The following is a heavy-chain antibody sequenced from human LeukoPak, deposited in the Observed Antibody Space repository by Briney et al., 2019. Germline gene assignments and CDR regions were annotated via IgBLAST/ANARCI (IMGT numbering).Heavy chain of an antibody. V-gene: IGHV4-38-2*02. D-gene: IGHD1-26*01. CDR2: IYHSGST. Sequence: SETLSLTCTVSGYSISGGYYWGWIRQPPGKGLEWIGSIYHSGSTYYNPSLKSRVTISVDTSKNQFSLKLSSVTAADTAVYYCARVRWEQRPIQYYFDYWGQGTLVTVSS. J-gene: IGHJ4*02. CDR3: ARVRWEQRPIQYYFDY. CDR1: GYSISGGYY.